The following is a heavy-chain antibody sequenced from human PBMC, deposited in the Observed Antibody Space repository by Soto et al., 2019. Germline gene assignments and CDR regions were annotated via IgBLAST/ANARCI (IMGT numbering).Heavy chain of an antibody. CDR1: GFTVSSNY. CDR2: IYSGGST. Sequence: PGGSLRLSCAVSGFTVSSNYMSWVRQAPAGKGLEWVSVIYSGGSTYYADSVKGRFIISRDTSKNTLYLQMNSLRAEDTAVYYCARSGGVDYDYVWGRYHSSHFDYWGLGTLVTVSS. D-gene: IGHD3-16*02. J-gene: IGHJ4*02. V-gene: IGHV3-66*01. CDR3: ARSGGVDYDYVWGRYHSSHFDY.